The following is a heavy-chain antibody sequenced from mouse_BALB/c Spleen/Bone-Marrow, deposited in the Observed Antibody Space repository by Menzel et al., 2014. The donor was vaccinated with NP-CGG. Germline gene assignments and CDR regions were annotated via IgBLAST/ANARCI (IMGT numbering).Heavy chain of an antibody. CDR1: GYTFTSYW. CDR3: ALGNNYRYYFDR. D-gene: IGHD1-1*01. V-gene: IGHV1-4*01. J-gene: IGHJ2*01. CDR2: INPSTGYT. Sequence: QVQLQQSGAELATPGASVKMSCKDSGYTFTSYWMHWVKQRPGQGLEWIGYINPSTGYTEYNQKFKDKATLTADKSSSTAYMQLSSLTSEGSAVYYCALGNNYRYYFDRSAQGTPLPFSS.